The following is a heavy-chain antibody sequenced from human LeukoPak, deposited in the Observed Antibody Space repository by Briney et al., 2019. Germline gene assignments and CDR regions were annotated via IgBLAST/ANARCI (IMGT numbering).Heavy chain of an antibody. CDR1: DRSISSGSYY. CDR3: ARVWVPKGTGTYYFDY. J-gene: IGHJ4*02. V-gene: IGHV4-39*02. D-gene: IGHD1-14*01. Sequence: PSETLSLACTVSDRSISSGSYYWAWIRQDPGKGLEWIGNIYHTGSTYYNPSLKSRVTIFVDTSKNHYSLKLTSVTAADTAVYFCARVWVPKGTGTYYFDYWGQGALVTVSS. CDR2: IYHTGST.